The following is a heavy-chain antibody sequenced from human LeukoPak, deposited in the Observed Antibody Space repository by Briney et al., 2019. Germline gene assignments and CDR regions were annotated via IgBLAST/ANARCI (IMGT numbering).Heavy chain of an antibody. D-gene: IGHD6-19*01. CDR2: ISSSGSTI. Sequence: GGSLRVSCAASGFTFSSYEMNWVRQAPGQGLEWVSYISSSGSTIHYADSVKGRVTISRDNAKNTLYLQMNSLRAEDTAVYYCARRGPSSGWYSGLIGYWGQGTLVTVSS. CDR3: ARRGPSSGWYSGLIGY. J-gene: IGHJ4*02. V-gene: IGHV3-48*03. CDR1: GFTFSSYE.